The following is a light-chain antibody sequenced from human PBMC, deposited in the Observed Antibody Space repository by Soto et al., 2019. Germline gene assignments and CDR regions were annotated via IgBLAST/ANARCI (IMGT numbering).Light chain of an antibody. V-gene: IGKV1-9*01. CDR3: QQLNSYVFA. CDR1: QDVSRY. J-gene: IGKJ3*01. CDR2: AAS. Sequence: DIQLTQAPSFLSASVGDRATITCRACQDVSRYLDWYQQKPGKAPNLLIYAASTLRSGVPSRFSGSGSETEISLTISSLQPDDFATNYCQQLNSYVFAFGPGTKVDIK.